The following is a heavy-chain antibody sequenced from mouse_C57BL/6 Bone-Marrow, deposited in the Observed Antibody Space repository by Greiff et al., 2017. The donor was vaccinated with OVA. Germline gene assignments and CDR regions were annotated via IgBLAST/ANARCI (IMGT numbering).Heavy chain of an antibody. CDR1: GYSFTGYY. CDR3: ARLGGAFDY. J-gene: IGHJ2*01. D-gene: IGHD1-1*02. Sequence: VQLQQSGPELVKPGASVKISCKASGYSFTGYYMNWVKQSPEKSLEWIGEINPSTGGTTYTQKFKAKATLTVDKSSSTAYMQLKRLTSEDSAVYYCARLGGAFDYWGQGTTLTVSS. V-gene: IGHV1-42*01. CDR2: INPSTGGT.